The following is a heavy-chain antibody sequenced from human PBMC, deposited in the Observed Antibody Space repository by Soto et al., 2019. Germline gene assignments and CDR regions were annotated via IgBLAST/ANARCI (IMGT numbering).Heavy chain of an antibody. Sequence: QVQLVESGGGVVQPGRSLRLSCAASGFTFSSYAMHWVRQAPGKGLEWVAVISYDGSNKYYADSVKGRFTISRDSSKNTLYLQMNSLRAEDTAVYYCARKQLRYFDWLGPAEYFQHWGQGTLVTVSS. CDR3: ARKQLRYFDWLGPAEYFQH. CDR1: GFTFSSYA. J-gene: IGHJ1*01. V-gene: IGHV3-30-3*01. D-gene: IGHD3-9*01. CDR2: ISYDGSNK.